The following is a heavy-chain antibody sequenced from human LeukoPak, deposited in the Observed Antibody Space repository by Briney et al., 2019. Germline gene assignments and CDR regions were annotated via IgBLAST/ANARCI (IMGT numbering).Heavy chain of an antibody. D-gene: IGHD1-1*01. V-gene: IGHV3-30*03. Sequence: GGSLRLSCAASGFTFNNFGMHWVRQAPGKGLEWVSVISYRGSVQFYAGSVKGRFTISRDDSKNTVYLQMNSLRVEDTAVYFCARSPRDSRHWTGSLDYWGQGALVTVSS. J-gene: IGHJ4*02. CDR3: ARSPRDSRHWTGSLDY. CDR2: ISYRGSVQ. CDR1: GFTFNNFG.